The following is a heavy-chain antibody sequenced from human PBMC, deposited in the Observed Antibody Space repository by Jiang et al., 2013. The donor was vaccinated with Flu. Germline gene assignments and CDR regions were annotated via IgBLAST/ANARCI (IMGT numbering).Heavy chain of an antibody. J-gene: IGHJ6*02. Sequence: SGAEVKKPGSSVKVSCEASGYTFTSYGISWVRQAPGQGLEWMGWISAYNGNTNYAQKLQGRVTMTTDTSTSTAYMELRSLRSDDTAVYYCAREGILTGPLIYYYYGMDVWGQGTTVTVSS. V-gene: IGHV1-18*04. CDR2: ISAYNGNT. CDR1: GYTFTSYG. CDR3: AREGILTGPLIYYYYGMDV. D-gene: IGHD3-9*01.